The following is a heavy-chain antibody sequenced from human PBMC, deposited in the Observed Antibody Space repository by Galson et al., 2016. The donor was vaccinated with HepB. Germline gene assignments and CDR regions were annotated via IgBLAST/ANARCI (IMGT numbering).Heavy chain of an antibody. CDR1: GFAFDTHA. CDR3: AKGYGLFDS. V-gene: IGHV3-23*01. D-gene: IGHD5-18*01. Sequence: SLTLSCAASGFAFDTHAMSWVRQAPGRGLEWISGISGNGDSTFYADSVKGRFTVSRDNSNNMLNLQMNSLRAEDAGLYFFAKGYGLFDSGGQGILVTVSS. CDR2: ISGNGDST. J-gene: IGHJ5*01.